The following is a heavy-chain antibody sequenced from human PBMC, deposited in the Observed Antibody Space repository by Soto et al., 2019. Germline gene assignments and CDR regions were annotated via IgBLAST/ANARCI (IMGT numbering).Heavy chain of an antibody. CDR3: ARGATTVTTFDY. Sequence: SETLSLTCAVSGGSISSGGYSCNWIRQPPGKGLEWIGYIYHSGSTYYNPSLKSRVTISVDRSKNQFSLKLSSVTAADTVVYYCARGATTVTTFDYWGQGTLVTVSS. D-gene: IGHD4-17*01. CDR1: GGSISSGGYS. J-gene: IGHJ4*02. CDR2: IYHSGST. V-gene: IGHV4-30-2*01.